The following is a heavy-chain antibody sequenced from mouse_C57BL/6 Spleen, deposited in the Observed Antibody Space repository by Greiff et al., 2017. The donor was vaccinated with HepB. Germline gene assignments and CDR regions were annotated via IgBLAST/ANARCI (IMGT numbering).Heavy chain of an antibody. CDR1: GFSLTSYA. V-gene: IGHV2-9-1*01. D-gene: IGHD1-1*01. CDR2: IWTGGGT. CDR3: ARNSIYYYGSSYDYYAMDY. Sequence: VKLMESGPGLVAPSQSLSITCTVSGFSLTSYAISWVRQPPGKGLEWLGVIWTGGGTNYNSALKSRLSISKDNSKSQVFLKMNSLQTDDTARYYCARNSIYYYGSSYDYYAMDYWGQGTSVTVSS. J-gene: IGHJ4*01.